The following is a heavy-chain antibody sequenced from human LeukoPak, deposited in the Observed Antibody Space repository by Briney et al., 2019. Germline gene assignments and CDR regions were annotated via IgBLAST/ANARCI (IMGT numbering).Heavy chain of an antibody. D-gene: IGHD5-12*01. CDR2: ITSNGGST. V-gene: IGHV3-64*04. CDR1: GFTFSSYA. CDR3: AREVYSGYDGYYYGMDV. Sequence: GGSLRLSCSASGFTFSSYAMHWVRQAAGKGLEYVSAITSNGGSTYNADSVKGRFTISRDNSKNTLYLQMNSLRAEDTAVYYCAREVYSGYDGYYYGMDVWGQGTTVTVSS. J-gene: IGHJ6*02.